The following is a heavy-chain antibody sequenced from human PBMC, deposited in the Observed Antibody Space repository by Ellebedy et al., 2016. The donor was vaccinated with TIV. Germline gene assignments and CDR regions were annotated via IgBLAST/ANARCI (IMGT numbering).Heavy chain of an antibody. CDR2: ITGLSAGDYR. D-gene: IGHD3-9*01. V-gene: IGHV3-23*01. J-gene: IGHJ4*02. Sequence: PGGSLRLSCTASGFTFSTFAMSWVRQAPGQGLEWVSTITGLSAGDYRYYADSVKGRFTTSRDNSKNTLYLQMNSLRAEDTAVYYCARQGMARYFDWTFDYWGQGTLVTVSS. CDR3: ARQGMARYFDWTFDY. CDR1: GFTFSTFA.